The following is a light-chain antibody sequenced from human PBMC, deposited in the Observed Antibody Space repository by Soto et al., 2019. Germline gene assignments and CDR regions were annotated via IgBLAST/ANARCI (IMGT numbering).Light chain of an antibody. CDR3: QQRSSWPRT. CDR1: QSVSTF. CDR2: DVS. J-gene: IGKJ1*01. Sequence: EIVLTQSPATLSLSPGERATLSCRASQSVSTFLAWYQQKPGQAPRLLIYDVSNRATGIPARFSGSGSGTDFTLTISSPEPEDFAVYYCQQRSSWPRTFGQGTKVEIK. V-gene: IGKV3-11*01.